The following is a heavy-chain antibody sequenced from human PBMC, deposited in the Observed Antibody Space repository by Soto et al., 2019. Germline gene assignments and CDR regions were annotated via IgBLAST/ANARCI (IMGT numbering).Heavy chain of an antibody. CDR1: GFPFSSYS. CDR3: AKDRITMIVVAPFDY. Sequence: HPGGSLRLSCASSGFPFSSYSMNWVRRAPGKGLDGVAVISYDGSNKYYADPVKCRFTISRDNSKNMLYLQMNSLRAEDTAVYYCAKDRITMIVVAPFDYWGQGT. CDR2: ISYDGSNK. J-gene: IGHJ4*02. D-gene: IGHD3-22*01. V-gene: IGHV3-30*18.